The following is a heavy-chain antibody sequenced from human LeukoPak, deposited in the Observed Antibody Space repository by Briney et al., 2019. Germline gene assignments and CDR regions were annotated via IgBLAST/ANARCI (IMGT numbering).Heavy chain of an antibody. CDR1: GFTFSTYD. D-gene: IGHD2-15*01. V-gene: IGHV3-13*01. CDR3: TRDIAGSGTAMDV. Sequence: GGSLRLSCAASGFTFSTYDMHWIRQVTGEGLEWVATIGTSGDTYYAGSVKGRFTISREDGKNSLFLQMNSLRAGDTAAYYCTRDIAGSGTAMDVWGKGTAVTVSS. J-gene: IGHJ6*03. CDR2: IGTSGDT.